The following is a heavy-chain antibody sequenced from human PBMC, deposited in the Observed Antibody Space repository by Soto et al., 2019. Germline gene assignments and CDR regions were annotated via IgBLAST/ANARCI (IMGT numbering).Heavy chain of an antibody. CDR2: IYHSGST. Sequence: ETLSLTCTVSGGSISSSSYYWGWIRQPPGKGLEWIGYIYHSGSTYYNPSLKSRLTISVDRSKNQFSLKLNFVTAADTAVYYCARGRGYSYGLDPWGQGSLVTVSS. CDR3: ARGRGYSYGLDP. J-gene: IGHJ5*02. D-gene: IGHD5-18*01. V-gene: IGHV4-39*07. CDR1: GGSISSSSYY.